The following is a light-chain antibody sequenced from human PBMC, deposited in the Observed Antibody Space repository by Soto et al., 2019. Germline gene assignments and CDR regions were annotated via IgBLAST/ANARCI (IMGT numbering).Light chain of an antibody. CDR1: NSNIGAGYD. Sequence: QSALTQPPSVSGAPGQRVPISCTGSNSNIGAGYDVNWYQHFPGTAPKLLIYVNTNRPSGVPDRFSGSKSGSSTSLAITGLQSEDEADYDCQSYDSSLIGLIFGLGTKLTVL. V-gene: IGLV1-40*01. CDR3: QSYDSSLIGLI. J-gene: IGLJ2*01. CDR2: VNT.